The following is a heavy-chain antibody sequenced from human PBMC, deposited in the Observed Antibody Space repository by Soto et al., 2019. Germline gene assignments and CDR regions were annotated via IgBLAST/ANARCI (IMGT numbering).Heavy chain of an antibody. V-gene: IGHV4-39*01. CDR1: GASITSGHYY. D-gene: IGHD4-4*01. J-gene: IGHJ4*02. Sequence: QLQLQESGPRLVKPSETLSLICSVSGASITSGHYYWAWIRQPPGKGLEWIGSMFYRGTTHYNSSLETRVSISADTAKNQISLNLNSVTAADTAIYFCARHPSLYRHLEFWGQGILVTVSS. CDR2: MFYRGTT. CDR3: ARHPSLYRHLEF.